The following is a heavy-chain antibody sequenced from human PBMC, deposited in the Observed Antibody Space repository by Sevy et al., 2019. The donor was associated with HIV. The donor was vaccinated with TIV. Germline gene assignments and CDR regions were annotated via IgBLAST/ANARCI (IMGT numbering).Heavy chain of an antibody. J-gene: IGHJ4*02. V-gene: IGHV3-23*01. CDR1: GFSFRNYA. Sequence: GGFLRLSCAASGFSFRNYALNWVRQAPGKGLEWVSAISGSGDSTYYADSVKGRFSISRDNSKNSLFLHMNSLTAEDTAVYFCAKGIGRTFDYWGQGTLVTVSS. CDR3: AKGIGRTFDY. CDR2: ISGSGDST. D-gene: IGHD2-21*01.